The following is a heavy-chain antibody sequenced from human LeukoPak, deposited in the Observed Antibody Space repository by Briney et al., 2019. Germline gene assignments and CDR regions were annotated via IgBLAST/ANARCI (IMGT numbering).Heavy chain of an antibody. Sequence: SETLSLTCTVSGGSISSGGYYWSWLRQHPGTGLEWIGYIYNDGSTYYNPSLKSRITISGDTSKNQFSLKLSSVTAADTAVYYCARRGNGAFDIWGQGTMVTVSS. J-gene: IGHJ3*02. CDR2: IYNDGST. CDR1: GGSISSGGYY. CDR3: ARRGNGAFDI. V-gene: IGHV4-31*03. D-gene: IGHD1-1*01.